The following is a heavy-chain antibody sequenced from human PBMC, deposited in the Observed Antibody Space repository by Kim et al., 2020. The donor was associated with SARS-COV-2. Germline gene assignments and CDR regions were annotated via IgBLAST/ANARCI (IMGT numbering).Heavy chain of an antibody. CDR2: IYYSGST. J-gene: IGHJ3*02. CDR1: GGSISSYY. Sequence: SETLSLTCTVSGGSISSYYWSWIRQPPGKGLEWIGYIYYSGSTNYNPSLKSRVTISVDTSKNQFSLKLSSVTAADTAVYYCARLHYDILTGYNDAFDIWGQGTMVTVSS. V-gene: IGHV4-59*01. CDR3: ARLHYDILTGYNDAFDI. D-gene: IGHD3-9*01.